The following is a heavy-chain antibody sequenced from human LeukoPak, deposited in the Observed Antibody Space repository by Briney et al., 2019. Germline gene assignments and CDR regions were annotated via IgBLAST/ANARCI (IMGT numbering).Heavy chain of an antibody. CDR1: GFTFSSYS. J-gene: IGHJ4*02. D-gene: IGHD6-6*01. CDR2: ISSSSSYI. V-gene: IGHV3-21*01. Sequence: GGSLRLSCAASGFTFSSYSMSWVRQAPGKGLEWVSSISSSSSYIYYADSVKGRFTVSRDNAKNSLYLQMNSLRAEDTAVYYCARDSAKTSSSSGFDYWGQGTLVTVSS. CDR3: ARDSAKTSSSSGFDY.